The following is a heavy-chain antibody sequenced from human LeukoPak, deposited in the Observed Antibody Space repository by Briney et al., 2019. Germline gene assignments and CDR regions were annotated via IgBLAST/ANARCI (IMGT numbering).Heavy chain of an antibody. D-gene: IGHD1-1*01. CDR1: GGSISSSSYY. CDR3: ARGGVRTGFDP. Sequence: SETLSLTCTVSGGSISSSSYYWGWVRQPPGKGLEWIGSIYYRGSTYYNPSLKGRVTISVDTSKNQFSLQLDSVTPEDTAVYYCARGGVRTGFDPWGQGTLVTVSS. V-gene: IGHV4-39*01. J-gene: IGHJ5*02. CDR2: IYYRGST.